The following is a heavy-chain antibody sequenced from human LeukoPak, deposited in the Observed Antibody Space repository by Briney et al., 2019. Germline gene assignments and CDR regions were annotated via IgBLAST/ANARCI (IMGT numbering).Heavy chain of an antibody. CDR2: INHSGST. CDR1: GGSFSGYY. Sequence: PSETLSLTCAVYGGSFSGYYCSWIRQPPGKGLEWIGEINHSGSTNYNPSLKSRVTISVDTSKNQFSLKLSSVTAADTAVYYCARGRRWNGMDVWGQGTTVTVSS. V-gene: IGHV4-34*01. CDR3: ARGRRWNGMDV. D-gene: IGHD3-3*01. J-gene: IGHJ6*02.